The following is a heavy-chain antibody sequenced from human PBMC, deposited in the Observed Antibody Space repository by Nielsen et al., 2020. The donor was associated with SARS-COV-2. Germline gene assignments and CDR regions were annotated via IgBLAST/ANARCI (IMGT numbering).Heavy chain of an antibody. J-gene: IGHJ6*03. V-gene: IGHV3-74*01. CDR3: AGGADFWSGTQRYYMDL. CDR2: INPSGSGT. Sequence: GESLKISCSASEFTFSSTWMDWVRQAPGQGLVWVSRINPSGSGTAYADSVKGRFAVSRDNAENTVVLQIHSLRVGDTAVYYCAGGADFWSGTQRYYMDLCGKGTPVSVSS. CDR1: EFTFSSTW. D-gene: IGHD3-3*01.